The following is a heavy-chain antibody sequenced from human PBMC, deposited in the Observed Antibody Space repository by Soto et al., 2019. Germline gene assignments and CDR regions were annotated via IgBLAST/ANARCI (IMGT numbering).Heavy chain of an antibody. D-gene: IGHD3-22*01. J-gene: IGHJ4*02. CDR1: GGSIRSGDSY. Sequence: PSETLSLTCPVSGGSIRSGDSYWSWIRQPPGKGLEWIGYIYYSGSTYYNPSLKSRVTISLDTSKNQFSLNLSSVTAADTAVYYCARTHYSDRSGTDYWGQGTLVTVSS. V-gene: IGHV4-30-4*01. CDR3: ARTHYSDRSGTDY. CDR2: IYYSGST.